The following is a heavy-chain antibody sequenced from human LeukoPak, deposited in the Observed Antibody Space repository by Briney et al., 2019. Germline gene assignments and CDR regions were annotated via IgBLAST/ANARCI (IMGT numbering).Heavy chain of an antibody. CDR3: AKDGFISSVVYVNGMDV. V-gene: IGHV3-30*18. CDR2: ISYDGSNK. J-gene: IGHJ6*02. D-gene: IGHD2-8*02. Sequence: GGSLRLSCAASGFTVSSNYMSWVRQAPGKGLEWVAVISYDGSNKYYADSVKGRFTISRDNSKNTLYLQMKSLRAEDTAVYYCAKDGFISSVVYVNGMDVWGQGTTVTVSS. CDR1: GFTVSSNY.